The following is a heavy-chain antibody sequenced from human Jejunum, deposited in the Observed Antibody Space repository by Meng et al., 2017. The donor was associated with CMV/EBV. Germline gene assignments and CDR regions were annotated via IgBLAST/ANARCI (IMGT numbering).Heavy chain of an antibody. D-gene: IGHD1-1*01. CDR3: AILLPSPHDLDH. J-gene: IGHJ4*02. Sequence: AASGFTFSKHWMHWARQAPGKGLVWVSRINSVQSSTSYADSVKGRFTISRDNSENTSYLQMNSLRPEDTAVYYCAILLPSPHDLDHWGPGTLVTVSS. V-gene: IGHV3-74*01. CDR2: INSVQSST. CDR1: GFTFSKHW.